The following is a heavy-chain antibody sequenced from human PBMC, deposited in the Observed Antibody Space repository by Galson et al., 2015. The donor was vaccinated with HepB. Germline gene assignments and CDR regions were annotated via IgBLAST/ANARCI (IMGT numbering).Heavy chain of an antibody. J-gene: IGHJ4*02. CDR3: ARDGVGAVHDY. CDR2: INLNNGGT. CDR1: GYTFSAFY. D-gene: IGHD1-26*01. Sequence: SVKVSCKASGYTFSAFYMHWVRQVPGQGLEWMGWINLNNGGTHYAQNFKGRVTMTSDSSSSTTYMELTRLTSDDTAVYYCARDGVGAVHDYWGQGTLVTVSS. V-gene: IGHV1-2*02.